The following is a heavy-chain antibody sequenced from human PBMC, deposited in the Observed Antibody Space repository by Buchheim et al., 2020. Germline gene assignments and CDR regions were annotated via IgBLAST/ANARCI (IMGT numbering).Heavy chain of an antibody. CDR2: IYHSGST. CDR1: GGSISSGGYS. CDR3: ARFLPGEYQLLWGGGWFDP. Sequence: QLQLQESGSGLVKPSQTLSLTCAVSGGSISSGGYSWSWIRQPPGKGLEWIGYIYHSGSTYYNPSLKSRVTISVDRSKNQFSLKLSSVTAAGTAVYYCARFLPGEYQLLWGGGWFDPWGQGTL. V-gene: IGHV4-30-2*01. J-gene: IGHJ5*02. D-gene: IGHD2-2*01.